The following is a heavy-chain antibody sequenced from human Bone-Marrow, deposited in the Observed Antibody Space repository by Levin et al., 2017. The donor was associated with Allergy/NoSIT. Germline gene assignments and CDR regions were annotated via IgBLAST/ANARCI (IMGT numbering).Heavy chain of an antibody. D-gene: IGHD3-10*01. CDR3: ARDLTRSVVRATLAGRYYGMDV. V-gene: IGHV3-66*01. Sequence: PGESLKISCAASGFTVSSNYMSWVRQAPGKGLEWVSVIYSGGSTYYADSVKGRFTISRDNSKNTLYLQMNSLRAEDTAVYYCARDLTRSVVRATLAGRYYGMDVWGQGTTVTVSS. CDR1: GFTVSSNY. J-gene: IGHJ6*02. CDR2: IYSGGST.